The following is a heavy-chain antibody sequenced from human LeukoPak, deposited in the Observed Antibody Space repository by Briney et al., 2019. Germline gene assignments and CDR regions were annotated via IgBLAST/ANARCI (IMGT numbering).Heavy chain of an antibody. CDR3: AREGSRVLAVALDY. V-gene: IGHV3-48*03. D-gene: IGHD6-19*01. J-gene: IGHJ4*02. Sequence: GGSLRLSCAASGFTFSSYEMNWVRQAPGKGLEWVSYISSSGSTIYYADSVKGRFTISRDNAKNSLYLQMNSLRAEDTAVYYCAREGSRVLAVALDYWGQGTLVTVSP. CDR1: GFTFSSYE. CDR2: ISSSGSTI.